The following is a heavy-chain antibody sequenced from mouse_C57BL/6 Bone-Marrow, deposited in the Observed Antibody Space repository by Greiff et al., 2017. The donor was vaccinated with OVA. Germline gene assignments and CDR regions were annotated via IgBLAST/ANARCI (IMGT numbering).Heavy chain of an antibody. D-gene: IGHD2-2*01. V-gene: IGHV14-4*01. CDR3: TTYGYDEAY. Sequence: SGAELVRPGASVKLSCTASGFNIKDDYMHWVKQRPEQGLEWIGWIDPENGDTEYASKFQGKATITADTSSNTAYLQLSSLTSEDTAVYYCTTYGYDEAYWGQGTLVTVSA. CDR1: GFNIKDDY. J-gene: IGHJ3*01. CDR2: IDPENGDT.